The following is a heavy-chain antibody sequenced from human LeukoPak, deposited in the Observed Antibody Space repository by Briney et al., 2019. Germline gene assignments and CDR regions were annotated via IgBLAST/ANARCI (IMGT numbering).Heavy chain of an antibody. J-gene: IGHJ6*02. D-gene: IGHD1/OR15-1a*01. V-gene: IGHV4-4*02. CDR1: IGSISSSKW. CDR2: IYLYGTT. CDR3: ARQKWEQQGRDYYFNGLDV. Sequence: SETLFLTCSVSIGSISSSKWWSWVRQSPVKGLEWIGEIYLYGTTNYNPSFTSRVTMSVDRSRNQFSLKLTSVTAADTAVYYCARQKWEQQGRDYYFNGLDVWGPGTTVIVSS.